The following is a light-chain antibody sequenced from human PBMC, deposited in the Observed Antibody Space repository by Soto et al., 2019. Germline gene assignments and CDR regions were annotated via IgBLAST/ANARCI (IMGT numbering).Light chain of an antibody. CDR1: QSISSH. CDR2: DAS. Sequence: EIVLTQSPATLSLSPGERATLSCRASQSISSHLVWYQQKPGQAPRLLMYDASNRATGIPARFSGSGSGTDFTLTISSLEPEDFAVYYCQQLHNWPLTFGGGTKVEIK. V-gene: IGKV3-11*01. CDR3: QQLHNWPLT. J-gene: IGKJ4*01.